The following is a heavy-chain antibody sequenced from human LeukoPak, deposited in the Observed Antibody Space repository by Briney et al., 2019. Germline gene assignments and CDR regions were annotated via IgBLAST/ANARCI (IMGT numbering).Heavy chain of an antibody. J-gene: IGHJ4*02. CDR3: AKFALRYCSGGSCHPFDY. V-gene: IGHV3-23*01. D-gene: IGHD2-15*01. Sequence: PGGTLRLSCAASGFTFSSYGMSWVRQAPGKGLEWVSGISDSGGSTYYADSVKGRFTISRDDSKNTLYLQMNSLRAEDTAVYCAKFALRYCSGGSCHPFDYWGQGTLVTVSS. CDR1: GFTFSSYG. CDR2: ISDSGGST.